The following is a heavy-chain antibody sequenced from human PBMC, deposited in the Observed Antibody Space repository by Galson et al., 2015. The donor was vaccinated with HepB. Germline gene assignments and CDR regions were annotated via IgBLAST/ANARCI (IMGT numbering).Heavy chain of an antibody. CDR2: FDPEDGET. D-gene: IGHD4-17*01. V-gene: IGHV1-24*01. J-gene: IGHJ6*02. CDR3: ATAPEYGDYYYYGMDV. Sequence: SVKVSCKVSGYTLTELSMHWVRQAPGKGLEWMGGFDPEDGETIYAQKFQGRVTMTEDTSTDTAYMELSSLRSEDTAVYYCATAPEYGDYYYYGMDVWGQGTTVTVSS. CDR1: GYTLTELS.